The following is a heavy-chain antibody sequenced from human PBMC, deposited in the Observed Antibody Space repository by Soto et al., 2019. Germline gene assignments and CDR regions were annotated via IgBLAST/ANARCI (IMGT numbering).Heavy chain of an antibody. Sequence: QVQLVQSGAEVKKPGSSVKVSCKASGGTLLSYTISWVRQAPGQGLEWMGGIIPIFGIANYAQKFQGRVTITADESTGVADMELSSLRPEDTAVYYCGVGVGETAMENVWGQGTTVTFSS. V-gene: IGHV1-69*01. CDR2: IIPIFGIA. J-gene: IGHJ6*02. CDR1: GGTLLSYT. CDR3: GVGVGETAMENV. D-gene: IGHD2-2*01.